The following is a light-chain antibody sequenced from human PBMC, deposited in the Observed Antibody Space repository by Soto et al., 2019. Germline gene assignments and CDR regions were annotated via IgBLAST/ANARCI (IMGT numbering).Light chain of an antibody. J-gene: IGKJ1*01. CDR2: DAS. Sequence: DIQMTQSPSTLAASVGDRVTITCRASQSISSWLAWYQQKPGKAPKLLIYDASSLESGVPSRFSGSGSGTEFTLNISSLQPDDFAAYYCQQYNNYSPGGTVGQGTKVEIK. V-gene: IGKV1-5*01. CDR3: QQYNNYSPGGT. CDR1: QSISSW.